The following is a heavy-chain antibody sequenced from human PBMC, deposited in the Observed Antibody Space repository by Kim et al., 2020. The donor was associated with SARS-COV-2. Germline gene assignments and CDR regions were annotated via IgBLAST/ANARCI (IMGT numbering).Heavy chain of an antibody. J-gene: IGHJ3*01. CDR2: INPDSGGT. D-gene: IGHD6-6*01. CDR1: GHPLIANR. V-gene: IGHV1-2*02. Sequence: ASVKVSCKASGHPLIANRMHWVRQAPGQGLEWMGWINPDSGGTKYAERFQGRVTMTRDTSISTVYMELSRLKSDDTAVYYCARGANKLSAFDRLGQGTMV. CDR3: ARGANKLSAFDR.